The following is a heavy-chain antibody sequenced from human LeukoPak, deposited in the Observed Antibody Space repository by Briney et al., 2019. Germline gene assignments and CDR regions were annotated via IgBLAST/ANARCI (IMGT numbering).Heavy chain of an antibody. CDR2: IYPGDSDT. CDR3: ARVVFDSSFGETYYFDY. J-gene: IGHJ4*02. CDR1: GYSFTSYW. Sequence: GESLKISCXGSGYSFTSYWIGRVRQMSGKGLEWMGIIYPGDSDTRYSPSFQGQVTISADKSISTAYLQWSSLKASDTAMYYCARVVFDSSFGETYYFDYWGQGTPVTVSS. D-gene: IGHD6-6*01. V-gene: IGHV5-51*01.